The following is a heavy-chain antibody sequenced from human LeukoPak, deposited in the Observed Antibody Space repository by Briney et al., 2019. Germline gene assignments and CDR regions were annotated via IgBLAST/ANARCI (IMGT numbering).Heavy chain of an antibody. V-gene: IGHV1-46*01. CDR3: ARARGKQQLVLSWFDP. J-gene: IGHJ5*02. D-gene: IGHD6-13*01. Sequence: ASVKVSCKASGYTFTSYYMHWVRQAPGQGLEWMGIINPSGGSTSYAQKFQGRVTMTRDTSTSTVYMELSSLRSEDTAVYYCARARGKQQLVLSWFDPWGQGTLVTVSS. CDR2: INPSGGST. CDR1: GYTFTSYY.